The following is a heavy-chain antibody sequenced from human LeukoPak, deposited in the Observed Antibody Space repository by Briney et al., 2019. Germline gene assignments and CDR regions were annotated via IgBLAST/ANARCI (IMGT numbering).Heavy chain of an antibody. V-gene: IGHV4-4*07. CDR3: ARGTEKTRISGYYSFDH. CDR1: GGSISGYF. Sequence: SETLSLTCTVSGGSISGYFWTWLRQPAGKELEWIGRVYTSGTTYYHPSLESRVTISLDTFNNQFSLRVTSVTAADTAIYYCARGTEKTRISGYYSFDHWGRGLLVTVSS. CDR2: VYTSGTT. D-gene: IGHD5-12*01. J-gene: IGHJ4*02.